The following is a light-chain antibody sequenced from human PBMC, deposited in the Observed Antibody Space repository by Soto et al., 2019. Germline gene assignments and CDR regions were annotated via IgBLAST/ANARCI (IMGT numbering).Light chain of an antibody. CDR2: GAS. J-gene: IGKJ3*01. Sequence: EIVLTQSPGTLSLSPGERATLSCRASQSVNRNYLVWFQQKPGHAPRLLISGASSRATGIPDRFSGSGSGTDFTLTISRLEPEDFAVYYCQLHGASYLFTFGPGTRVDLK. V-gene: IGKV3-20*01. CDR3: QLHGASYLFT. CDR1: QSVNRNY.